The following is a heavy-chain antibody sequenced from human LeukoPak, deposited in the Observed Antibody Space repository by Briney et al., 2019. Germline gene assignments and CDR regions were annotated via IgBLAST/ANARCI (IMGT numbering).Heavy chain of an antibody. Sequence: GYSXTXYXXXWGXQLXGKXXXXXGIIXXGXXDTRNSPSFQGQVTISADKSSRTSYLQWSSMEASDTAMYYCARLAPVEMATINTPPFKPPFDYWGQGTLVTVSS. J-gene: IGHJ4*02. V-gene: IGHV5-51*01. CDR1: GYSXTXYX. CDR2: IXXGXXDT. CDR3: ARLAPVEMATINTPPFKPPFDY. D-gene: IGHD5-24*01.